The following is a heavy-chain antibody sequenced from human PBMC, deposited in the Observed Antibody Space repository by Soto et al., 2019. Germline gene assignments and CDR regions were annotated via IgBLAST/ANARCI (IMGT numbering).Heavy chain of an antibody. V-gene: IGHV1-69*02. CDR2: IIPILGIA. J-gene: IGHJ3*02. D-gene: IGHD1-7*01. CDR1: GGTFSSYT. Sequence: SVKVSCKASGGTFSSYTISWVRQAPGQGLEWMGRIIPILGIANYAQKFQGRVTITADKSTSTAYMELSSLSSEDTAVYYCAPLGGGELAFDIWGQGTMVTVSS. CDR3: APLGGGELAFDI.